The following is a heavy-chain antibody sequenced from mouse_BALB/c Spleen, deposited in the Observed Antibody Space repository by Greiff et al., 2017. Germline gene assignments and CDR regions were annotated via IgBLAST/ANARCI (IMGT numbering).Heavy chain of an antibody. CDR3: ARGGSYWYFDV. J-gene: IGHJ1*01. Sequence: QVQLKESGAELVRPGSSVKISCKASGYAFSSYWMNWVKQRPGQGLEWIGQIYPGDGDTNYNGKFKGKATLTADKSSSTAYMQLSSLTSEDSAVYFCARGGSYWYFDVWGAGTTVTGSS. CDR2: IYPGDGDT. V-gene: IGHV1-80*01. CDR1: GYAFSSYW.